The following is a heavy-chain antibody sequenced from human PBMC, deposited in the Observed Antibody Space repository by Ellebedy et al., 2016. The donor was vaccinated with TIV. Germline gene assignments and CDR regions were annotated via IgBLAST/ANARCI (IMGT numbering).Heavy chain of an antibody. V-gene: IGHV1-2*02. Sequence: AASVKVSCKASGYTFTGYYMHWVRQAPGQGLEWMGWINPNSGGTNYAQKFQGRVTMTRDTSTSTVYMELSSLRSEDTAVYYCAKFPYCSGGSCYSLLDYWGQGTLVTVSS. CDR1: GYTFTGYY. D-gene: IGHD2-15*01. J-gene: IGHJ4*02. CDR2: INPNSGGT. CDR3: AKFPYCSGGSCYSLLDY.